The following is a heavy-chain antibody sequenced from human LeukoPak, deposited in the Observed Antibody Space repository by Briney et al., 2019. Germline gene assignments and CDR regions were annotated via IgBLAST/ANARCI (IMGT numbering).Heavy chain of an antibody. J-gene: IGHJ2*01. Sequence: SETLSLTCTVSGGSISSSSYYWGWIRQPPGKGLEWIGSIYYSGSTYYNPSLKSRVTISVDTSKNQFSLKLSSVTAADTAVYYCARPTTVTTVVPAGDWYFDLWGRGTLATVSS. CDR2: IYYSGST. V-gene: IGHV4-39*01. CDR3: ARPTTVTTVVPAGDWYFDL. D-gene: IGHD4-17*01. CDR1: GGSISSSSYY.